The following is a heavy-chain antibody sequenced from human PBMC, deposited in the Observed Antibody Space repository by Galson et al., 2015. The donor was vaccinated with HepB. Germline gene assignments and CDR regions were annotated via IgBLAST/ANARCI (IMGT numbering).Heavy chain of an antibody. CDR2: IYYSGST. V-gene: IGHV4-31*03. CDR3: ARVVTIFGRGMDV. D-gene: IGHD3-3*01. Sequence: TLSLTCTVSGGSISSGGYYWSWIRQHPGKGLEWIGYIYYSGSTYYNPSLKSRVTISVDTSKNQFSLKLSSVTAADTAVYYCARVVTIFGRGMDVWGKGTTVTVSS. CDR1: GGSISSGGYY. J-gene: IGHJ6*03.